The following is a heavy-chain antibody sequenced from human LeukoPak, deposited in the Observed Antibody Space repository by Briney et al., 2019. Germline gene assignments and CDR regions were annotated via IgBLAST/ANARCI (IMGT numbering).Heavy chain of an antibody. CDR2: FDPEDGET. Sequence: ASVKASCKVSGYTLTELSMHWVRQAPGKGLEWMGGFDPEDGETIYAQKLQGRVTMTTDTSTSTAYMELRSLRSDDTAVYYCARGGMKQWLVRVDYWGQGTLVTVSS. D-gene: IGHD6-19*01. CDR1: GYTLTELS. V-gene: IGHV1-24*01. J-gene: IGHJ4*02. CDR3: ARGGMKQWLVRVDY.